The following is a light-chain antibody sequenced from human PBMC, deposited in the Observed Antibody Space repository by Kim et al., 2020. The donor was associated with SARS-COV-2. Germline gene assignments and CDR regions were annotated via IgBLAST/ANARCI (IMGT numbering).Light chain of an antibody. J-gene: IGKJ2*01. Sequence: SVSVGDRVTITCRASQGINTYLAWYQQRPGKAPKLLIYLASTLESGVPPRFSGSGFGTEFTLTINSLQPDDFATYYCQHYVRFPYTFGQGTKLEI. CDR1: QGINTY. V-gene: IGKV1-5*03. CDR3: QHYVRFPYT. CDR2: LAS.